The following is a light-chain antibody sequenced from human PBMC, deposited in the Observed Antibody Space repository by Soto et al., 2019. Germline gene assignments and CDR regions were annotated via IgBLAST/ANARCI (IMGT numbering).Light chain of an antibody. Sequence: QSALTQPASVSGSPGQSITISCTGTSSDVGGYNYVSWYQHHPGKAPKLIIFDVSNRPSGISNRFSGSKSGNTASLTISGLQAEDEADYYCISYTSSSPYVFGTGTKPPS. J-gene: IGLJ1*01. V-gene: IGLV2-14*03. CDR2: DVS. CDR3: ISYTSSSPYV. CDR1: SSDVGGYNY.